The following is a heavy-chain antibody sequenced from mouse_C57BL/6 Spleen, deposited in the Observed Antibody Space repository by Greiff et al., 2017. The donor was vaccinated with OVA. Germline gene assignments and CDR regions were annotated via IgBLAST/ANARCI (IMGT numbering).Heavy chain of an antibody. D-gene: IGHD1-1*01. CDR3: ARDGDYYGRSYSY. J-gene: IGHJ2*01. CDR1: GYTFTSYW. CDR2: IHPNSGST. Sequence: QVQLQQPGAELVKPGASVKLSCKASGYTFTSYWMHWVKQRPGQGLEWIGMIHPNSGSTNYNEKFKSKATLTVDKSSSTAYMQLSSLTSEDSAVYYCARDGDYYGRSYSYWGQGTTLTVSS. V-gene: IGHV1-64*01.